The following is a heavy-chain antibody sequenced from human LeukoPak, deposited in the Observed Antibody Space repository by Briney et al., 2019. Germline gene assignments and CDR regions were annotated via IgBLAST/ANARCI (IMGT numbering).Heavy chain of an antibody. Sequence: KPSETLSLTCTVSGGSINSYYWSWIRQPPGKGLEWIGYISYSGTTNCSPSFNSRVTISLDTSKNQFSLKLTSVTAADTAVYYCARTTTTFDDWGQGTLVTVSS. CDR2: ISYSGTT. CDR1: GGSINSYY. V-gene: IGHV4-59*01. J-gene: IGHJ4*02. CDR3: ARTTTTFDD. D-gene: IGHD4-17*01.